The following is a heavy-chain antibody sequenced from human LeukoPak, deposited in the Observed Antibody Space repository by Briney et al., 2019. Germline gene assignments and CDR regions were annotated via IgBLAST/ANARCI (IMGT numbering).Heavy chain of an antibody. Sequence: PGGSLRLSCAASGFTFISYGMHWVRQAPGKGLEWVAFIRYDGSNKYYADSVKGRFTISRDTSKNTVSLQMNSLRAEDTAVYYCAGDKTTGGWYEFDYWGQGTLVTVSS. V-gene: IGHV3-30*02. CDR1: GFTFISYG. CDR2: IRYDGSNK. J-gene: IGHJ4*02. D-gene: IGHD6-19*01. CDR3: AGDKTTGGWYEFDY.